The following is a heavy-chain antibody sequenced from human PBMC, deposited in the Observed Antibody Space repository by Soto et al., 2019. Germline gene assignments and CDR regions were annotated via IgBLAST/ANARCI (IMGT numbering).Heavy chain of an antibody. J-gene: IGHJ2*01. D-gene: IGHD3-10*01. CDR3: ARGVRITMVPPTLVNFDF. V-gene: IGHV4-59*01. CDR1: GGSISSYY. CDR2: IYYSGST. Sequence: QVQLQESGPGLVKPSETLSVTCTVSGGSISSYYWSWIRQPPGKRLEWIGYIYYSGSTNYNPSLKSRVTISVDTSKNQFSLKLSSVTAADTAVYHCARGVRITMVPPTLVNFDFWGRLTLFTVSS.